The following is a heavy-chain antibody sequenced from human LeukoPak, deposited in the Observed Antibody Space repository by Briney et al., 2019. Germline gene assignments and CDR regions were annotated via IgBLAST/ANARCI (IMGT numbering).Heavy chain of an antibody. CDR1: GFTFSSYN. D-gene: IGHD6-13*01. Sequence: GGPLRLFCAASGFTFSSYNMNCVRQSPGEGLECVSSISSLGNYMYYADTMKARFTISRDNAKNSLYLQMNSLRAEDTAAYYCARDAGYSGSWFTFAYWGQGTLVTVSS. CDR3: ARDAGYSGSWFTFAY. J-gene: IGHJ4*02. CDR2: ISSLGNYM. V-gene: IGHV3-21*01.